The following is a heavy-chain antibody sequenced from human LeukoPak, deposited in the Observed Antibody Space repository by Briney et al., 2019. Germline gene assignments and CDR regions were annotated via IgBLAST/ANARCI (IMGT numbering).Heavy chain of an antibody. CDR1: GFTFSSYS. J-gene: IGHJ3*02. D-gene: IGHD6-19*01. CDR3: ARGASVVAGSDNAFDI. Sequence: SGGSLRLSCAASGFTFSSYSMNWVRQAPGKGLEWVSSISTSSSYIYYADSVKGRFTISRDNAKKSLYLQMSGLRAEDTAVYYCARGASVVAGSDNAFDIWGQGTMVTVSS. V-gene: IGHV3-21*01. CDR2: ISTSSSYI.